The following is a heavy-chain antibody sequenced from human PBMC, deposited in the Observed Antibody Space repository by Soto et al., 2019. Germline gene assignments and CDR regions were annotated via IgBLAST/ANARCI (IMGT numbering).Heavy chain of an antibody. CDR1: GGTFSSYT. Sequence: ASVKVSCKASGGTFSSYTISWVRQAPGQGLEWMGRIIPILGIANYAQKFQGRVTITADKSTSTAYMELSSLRSEDTAVYYCASTVSKNGRYGYSYGKDPNPGIAAAGTLDNYYYMDVWGKGTTVTVSS. D-gene: IGHD6-13*01. V-gene: IGHV1-69*02. J-gene: IGHJ6*03. CDR3: ASTVSKNGRYGYSYGKDPNPGIAAAGTLDNYYYMDV. CDR2: IIPILGIA.